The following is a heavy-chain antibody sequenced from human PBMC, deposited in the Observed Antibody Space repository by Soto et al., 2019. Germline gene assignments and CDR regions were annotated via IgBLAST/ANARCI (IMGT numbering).Heavy chain of an antibody. D-gene: IGHD6-13*01. Sequence: QLQLQESGPGLVKPSETLSLTCTVSGGSISSSSYYWGWIRQPPGKGLEWIGSIYYSGSTYYNPSLKSRVTISVDTTKNQFSLKLSSVTAADTAVYYCAGGRRAAAGTAFDIWGQGTMVTVSS. CDR1: GGSISSSSYY. CDR2: IYYSGST. V-gene: IGHV4-39*01. CDR3: AGGRRAAAGTAFDI. J-gene: IGHJ3*02.